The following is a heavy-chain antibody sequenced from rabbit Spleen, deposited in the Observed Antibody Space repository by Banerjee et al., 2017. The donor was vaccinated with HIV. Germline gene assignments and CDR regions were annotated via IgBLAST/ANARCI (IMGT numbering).Heavy chain of an antibody. D-gene: IGHD1-1*01. V-gene: IGHV1S40*01. J-gene: IGHJ4*01. CDR1: GFSFSAGYY. CDR2: INVATGKP. CDR3: ARDLVGVIGWNFYL. Sequence: QSLEESGGDLVKPGASLTLTCTASGFSFSAGYYVCWVRQAPGKGLEWIACINVATGKPVYATWAKGRFTISRTSSTTVTLRMTSLTAADTATYFCARDLVGVIGWNFYLWGQGTLVTVS.